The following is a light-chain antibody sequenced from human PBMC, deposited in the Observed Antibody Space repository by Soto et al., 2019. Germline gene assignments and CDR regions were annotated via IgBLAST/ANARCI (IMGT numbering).Light chain of an antibody. Sequence: EIVLTQSPGTLSLSPGERATLSCRASQSVGTSYVAWYQQKPGQAPRLLIYDASSRATGIPDRFSGSGSGTDFTLTISRLEPEDFAVYYGQQVGSSPPGYTFGQGTKLEIK. J-gene: IGKJ2*01. CDR2: DAS. CDR3: QQVGSSPPGYT. CDR1: QSVGTSY. V-gene: IGKV3-20*01.